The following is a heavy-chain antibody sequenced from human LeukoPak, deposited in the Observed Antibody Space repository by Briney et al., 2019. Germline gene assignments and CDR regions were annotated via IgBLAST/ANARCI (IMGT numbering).Heavy chain of an antibody. J-gene: IGHJ6*04. CDR3: VRPVGRGGGYDYGYYYGMDV. Sequence: SVKVSCKASGGTFSSYAISWVRQAPGQGLEWMGGIIPIFGTANYAQKFQGRVTITADESTSPAYMELRSLRSEDTGVYYCVRPVGRGGGYDYGYYYGMDVWGKGPTVTVSS. CDR2: IIPIFGTA. V-gene: IGHV1-69*01. CDR1: GGTFSSYA. D-gene: IGHD5-12*01.